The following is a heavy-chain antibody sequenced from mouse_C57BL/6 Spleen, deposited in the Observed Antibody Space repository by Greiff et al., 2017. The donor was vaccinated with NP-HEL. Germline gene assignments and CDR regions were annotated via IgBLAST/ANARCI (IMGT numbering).Heavy chain of an antibody. Sequence: DVKLQESGGGLVQPGGSMKLSCVASGFTFSNYWMNWVRQSPEKGLEWVAQIRLKSDNYATHYAESVKGMFTISRDYSKSSVYLQMNNLSAEDTGIYYCTGYYSNYVFAYWGQGTLVTVSA. D-gene: IGHD2-5*01. CDR2: IRLKSDNYAT. CDR3: TGYYSNYVFAY. J-gene: IGHJ3*01. CDR1: GFTFSNYW. V-gene: IGHV6-3*01.